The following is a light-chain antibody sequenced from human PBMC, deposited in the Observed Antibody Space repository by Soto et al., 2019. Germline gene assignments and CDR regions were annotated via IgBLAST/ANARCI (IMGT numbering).Light chain of an antibody. J-gene: IGKJ5*01. Sequence: EIVLTQSPGTLSLFPGVRATLSCRASQSLITRYLAWYQQKPGQAPRLLIYSASSRATGIPDRFSGSGSGTDFTLTISRLEPEDFAVYSCQQYGTSPTFGQGTRLEIK. CDR3: QQYGTSPT. CDR1: QSLITRY. V-gene: IGKV3-20*01. CDR2: SAS.